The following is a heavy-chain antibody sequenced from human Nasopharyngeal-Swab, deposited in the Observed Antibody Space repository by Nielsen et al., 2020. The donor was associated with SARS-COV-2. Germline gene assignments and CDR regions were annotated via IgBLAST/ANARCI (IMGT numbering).Heavy chain of an antibody. J-gene: IGHJ4*02. Sequence: GESLKISCAASGFVFSGSAIHWVRQASGKGLEWVGRIGDKAHNYATTYGASMKGRFTISRDDSTNTAFLQMDSLKTEDTALYYCTTDFYFDYWGQGALVTVSS. CDR1: GFVFSGSA. CDR2: IGDKAHNYAT. CDR3: TTDFYFDY. V-gene: IGHV3-73*01.